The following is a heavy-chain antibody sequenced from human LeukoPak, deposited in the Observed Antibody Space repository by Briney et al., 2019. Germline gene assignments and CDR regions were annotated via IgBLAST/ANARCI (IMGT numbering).Heavy chain of an antibody. CDR2: INPNSGGT. J-gene: IGHJ4*02. D-gene: IGHD6-6*01. CDR3: ARVGIAARRYYFDY. CDR1: GYTFTGYY. V-gene: IGHV1-2*04. Sequence: ASVKVSCKASGYTFTGYYMHRVRQAPGQGLEWMGWINPNSGGTNYAQKFQGWVTMTRDTSISTAYMELGRLRSDDTAVYYCARVGIAARRYYFDYWGQGTLVTVSS.